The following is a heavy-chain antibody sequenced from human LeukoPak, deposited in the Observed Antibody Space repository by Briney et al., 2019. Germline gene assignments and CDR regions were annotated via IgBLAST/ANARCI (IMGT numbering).Heavy chain of an antibody. J-gene: IGHJ4*02. Sequence: PSETLSLTCTVSGGSISSSSYYWGWIRQPPGKGLEWIGSIYYSGSTYYNPSLKSRVTISVDTSKNQFSLKLSSVTAADTAVYYCARDFDDSNTGFDYWGQGTLVTVSS. CDR1: GGSISSSSYY. CDR2: IYYSGST. D-gene: IGHD3-22*01. CDR3: ARDFDDSNTGFDY. V-gene: IGHV4-39*02.